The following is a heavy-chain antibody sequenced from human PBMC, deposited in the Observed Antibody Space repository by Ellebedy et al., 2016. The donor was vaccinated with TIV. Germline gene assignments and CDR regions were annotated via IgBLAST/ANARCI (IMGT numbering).Heavy chain of an antibody. Sequence: SVKVSCKASGGTFSSDAISWARQAPGQGLEWMGGIIPILNITNYAQKFQGRVTITADKSTGTAYMELSRLRSDDTAVYYCARALNGNYYYMDVWGNGTTVTVSS. V-gene: IGHV1-69*10. D-gene: IGHD1-26*01. CDR1: GGTFSSDA. CDR2: IIPILNIT. J-gene: IGHJ6*03. CDR3: ARALNGNYYYMDV.